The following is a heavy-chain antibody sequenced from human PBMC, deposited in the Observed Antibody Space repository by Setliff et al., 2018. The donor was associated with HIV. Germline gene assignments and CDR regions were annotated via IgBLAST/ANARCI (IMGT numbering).Heavy chain of an antibody. J-gene: IGHJ6*03. V-gene: IGHV1-8*03. Sequence: ASVKVSCKASGYTFTSYDFNWVRQATGQGLEWMGWMNPNSGNTGYAQKFQGRVTITRNTSISTAYMELSSLRSEDTAVYYCARVSRGGWQQLARWDYYYMGVWGKGTTVTV. CDR3: ARVSRGGWQQLARWDYYYMGV. CDR2: MNPNSGNT. D-gene: IGHD6-13*01. CDR1: GYTFTSYD.